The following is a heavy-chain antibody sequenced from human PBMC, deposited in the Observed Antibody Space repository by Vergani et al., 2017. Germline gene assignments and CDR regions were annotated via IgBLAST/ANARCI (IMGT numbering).Heavy chain of an antibody. CDR1: GLTFSSYA. J-gene: IGHJ3*02. D-gene: IGHD6-6*01. V-gene: IGHV3-23*01. Sequence: EVQLLESGGGLVQPGGSLRLSCAASGLTFSSYAMSWVRQAPGKGLEWVSTISGSGGSTSYADSVKGRFTISRDNSKNTLSLQINSLRAEDTAVYYCARDMAARPQDDAFDIWGQGTMVTVSS. CDR2: ISGSGGST. CDR3: ARDMAARPQDDAFDI.